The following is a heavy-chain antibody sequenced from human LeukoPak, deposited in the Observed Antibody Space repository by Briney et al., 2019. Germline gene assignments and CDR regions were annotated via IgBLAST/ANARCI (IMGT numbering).Heavy chain of an antibody. CDR3: ARRLPDSGSYSPDY. CDR1: GFTFSSFD. J-gene: IGHJ4*02. D-gene: IGHD3-10*01. CDR2: IKFDGSQK. V-gene: IGHV3-30*02. Sequence: PGGALRLSCAPSGFTFSSFDMHWVRQPPDKGLEWVAFIKFDGSQKYYADCVRGGFTVSRYNSRNMLYLQLDSLRDDDTAVYFCARRLPDSGSYSPDYWGQGTLVTVSS.